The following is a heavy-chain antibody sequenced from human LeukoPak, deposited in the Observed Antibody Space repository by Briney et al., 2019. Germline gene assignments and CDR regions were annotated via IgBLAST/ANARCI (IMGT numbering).Heavy chain of an antibody. Sequence: GGSLRLSCAASGFTFSSYAMHWVRQAPGKGLEWVAVISYDGSNKYYADSVKGRFTISRDNSKNTLYLQMSSLRAEDTAVYYCARDHDSSGYYYGSGDYWGQGTLVTVSS. D-gene: IGHD3-22*01. CDR1: GFTFSSYA. CDR3: ARDHDSSGYYYGSGDY. V-gene: IGHV3-30*04. J-gene: IGHJ4*02. CDR2: ISYDGSNK.